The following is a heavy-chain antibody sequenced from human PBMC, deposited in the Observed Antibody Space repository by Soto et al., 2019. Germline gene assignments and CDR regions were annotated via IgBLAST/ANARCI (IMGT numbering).Heavy chain of an antibody. CDR2: FKSKTDGGTT. CDR3: TTEGPGYRYGSLDY. V-gene: IGHV3-15*01. CDR1: GFTFGKAW. D-gene: IGHD5-18*01. J-gene: IGHJ4*02. Sequence: LRLSCAASGFTFGKAWMGWVRQTPGKGLEWVGHFKSKTDGGTTDYAAPVKGRITISRDDSKNTLYLQMNSLKTEDTAVYYCTTEGPGYRYGSLDYWGQGTLVTVSS.